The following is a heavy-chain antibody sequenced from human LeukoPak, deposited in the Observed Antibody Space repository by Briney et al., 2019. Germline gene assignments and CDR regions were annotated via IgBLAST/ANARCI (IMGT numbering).Heavy chain of an antibody. CDR1: GYTFTSYG. J-gene: IGHJ4*02. D-gene: IGHD3-22*01. CDR3: ARVGPYYYDSSGYYYVVLFGY. Sequence: GASVKVSCKASGYTFTSYGISWVRQAPGQGLEWMGWISAYNGNTNYAQKLQGRVTMTTDTSTSTAYMELRSLRSDDTAVYYCARVGPYYYDSSGYYYVVLFGYWGQGTLVTVSS. CDR2: ISAYNGNT. V-gene: IGHV1-18*01.